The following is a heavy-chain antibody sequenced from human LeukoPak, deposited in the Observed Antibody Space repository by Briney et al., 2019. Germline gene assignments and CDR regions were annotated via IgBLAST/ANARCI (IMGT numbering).Heavy chain of an antibody. CDR3: ARVLRYASPYFDI. CDR1: GGTFNTYG. J-gene: IGHJ4*02. CDR2: IIPFVGPA. D-gene: IGHD4-17*01. V-gene: IGHV1-69*13. Sequence: ASVKVSCKASGGTFNTYGFNWVRQAPGQGLEWMGGIIPFVGPAKYAQSFQGRVTITADESTSTAYMELSSLTSEDTAIYFCARVLRYASPYFDIWGQGTLVTVSS.